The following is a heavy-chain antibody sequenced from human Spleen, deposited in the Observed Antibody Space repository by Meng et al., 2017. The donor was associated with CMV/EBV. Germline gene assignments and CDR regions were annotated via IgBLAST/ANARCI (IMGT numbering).Heavy chain of an antibody. CDR1: GYTFTGYY. V-gene: IGHV1-2*02. Sequence: ASVKVSCKASGYTFTGYYMHWVRRAPGQGLEWMGWINPNSGGTNYAQKFQGRVTMTRDTSISTAYMELSRLRSDDTAVYYCARDRGLRGYYFDYWGQGTLVTVSS. CDR3: ARDRGLRGYYFDY. D-gene: IGHD4-17*01. CDR2: INPNSGGT. J-gene: IGHJ4*02.